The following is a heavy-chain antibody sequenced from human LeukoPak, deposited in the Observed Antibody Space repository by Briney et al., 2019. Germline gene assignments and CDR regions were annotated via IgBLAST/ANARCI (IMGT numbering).Heavy chain of an antibody. CDR2: ISGSGGTT. V-gene: IGHV3-23*01. D-gene: IGHD2-8*02. CDR3: AKSRSGGGYSYFDS. J-gene: IGHJ4*02. CDR1: GFTFSNYA. Sequence: GSLRLSCAASGFTFSNYAMSWVRQTPGKGLESVAIISGSGGTTHYADSVKGRFIISRDNSKTTLYLQMNSLRAEDTAIYYCAKSRSGGGYSYFDSWGQGTLVTVSS.